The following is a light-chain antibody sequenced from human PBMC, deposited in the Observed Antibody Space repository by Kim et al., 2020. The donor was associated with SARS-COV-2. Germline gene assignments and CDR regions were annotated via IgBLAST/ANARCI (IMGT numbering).Light chain of an antibody. CDR1: QGISNY. J-gene: IGKJ1*01. V-gene: IGKV1-27*01. CDR2: AAS. Sequence: AAVGDRVAITCRASQGISNYLAWYQQKPGKVPKLLIYAASTLQSGVPSRFSGSGSGTDFTLTISSLQPEDVATYYCQKYNSAPRTFGQGTKVDIK. CDR3: QKYNSAPRT.